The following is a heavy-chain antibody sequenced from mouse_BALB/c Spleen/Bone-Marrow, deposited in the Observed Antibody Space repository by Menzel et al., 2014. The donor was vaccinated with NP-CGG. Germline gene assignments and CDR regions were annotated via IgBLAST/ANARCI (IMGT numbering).Heavy chain of an antibody. CDR2: IYPGSGSI. V-gene: IGHV1-77*01. J-gene: IGHJ3*01. CDR1: GYTLTDYV. CDR3: AGELRFGY. Sequence: QVQLQQSGPELVKPGASVKMSCKASGYTLTDYVISWVKQRTGQGLEWIGEIYPGSGSIYYNEKFKGKATLTADKSSNTAYMQLSSLTSEDSAVYFCAGELRFGYWGQGTLVTVSA.